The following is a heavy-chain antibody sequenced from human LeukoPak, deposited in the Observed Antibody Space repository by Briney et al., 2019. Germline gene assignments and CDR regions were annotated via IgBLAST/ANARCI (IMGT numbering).Heavy chain of an antibody. CDR2: IYPGDSDT. V-gene: IGHV5-51*01. D-gene: IGHD6-13*01. J-gene: IGHJ6*03. CDR1: GYSFTSYW. CDR3: ARHSGAAADYYYYYMDV. Sequence: GESLKISCKGSGYSFTSYWIGWVRQMPGKGLEWMGIIYPGDSDTRYSPSFQGQVTISADKSISTAYLQWSSLKASDTAMYYCARHSGAAADYYYYYMDVWGKGTTVTVSS.